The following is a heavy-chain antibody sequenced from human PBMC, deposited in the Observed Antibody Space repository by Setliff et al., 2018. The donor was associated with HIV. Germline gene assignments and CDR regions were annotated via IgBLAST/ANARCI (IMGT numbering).Heavy chain of an antibody. D-gene: IGHD1-1*01. Sequence: SETLSLTCTVSGGSISGYYWSWVRQPPEKRLEWIGFIHYSGSSDYNPSLKSRVTISVDMSRNQFSLVLSSVTAADTAVYYCARFQAWQLGRRGGYYYYMDVWGKGTTVTVSS. V-gene: IGHV4-59*01. J-gene: IGHJ6*03. CDR2: IHYSGSS. CDR3: ARFQAWQLGRRGGYYYYMDV. CDR1: GGSISGYY.